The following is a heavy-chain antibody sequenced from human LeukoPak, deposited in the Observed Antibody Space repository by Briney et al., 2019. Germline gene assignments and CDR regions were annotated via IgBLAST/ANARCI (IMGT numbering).Heavy chain of an antibody. Sequence: GGSLRLSCAASGFTFSNAWMNWVRQAPGKGLEWVSSISSSSSYIYYADSVKGRFTISRDNAKNSLYLQMDSLRAEDTAVYYCARDLASHDDYWGQGTLVTVSS. CDR2: ISSSSSYI. CDR1: GFTFSNAW. V-gene: IGHV3-21*01. J-gene: IGHJ4*02. D-gene: IGHD2-2*01. CDR3: ARDLASHDDY.